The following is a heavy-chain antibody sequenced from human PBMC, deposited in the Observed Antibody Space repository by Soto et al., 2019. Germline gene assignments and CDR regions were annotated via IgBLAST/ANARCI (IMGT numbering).Heavy chain of an antibody. J-gene: IGHJ3*02. Sequence: QVQLVQSGAEVKKPGGSVKVSCKVSGYTLTELSMHWVRQAPGKGLEWMGGFDPEDGETIYAQKFQGRVTMTEDTSTDTAYMELSSLRSEDTAVHYCATATTMIVVVIASHAFDIWGQGTMVTVSS. CDR3: ATATTMIVVVIASHAFDI. CDR2: FDPEDGET. D-gene: IGHD3-22*01. V-gene: IGHV1-24*01. CDR1: GYTLTELS.